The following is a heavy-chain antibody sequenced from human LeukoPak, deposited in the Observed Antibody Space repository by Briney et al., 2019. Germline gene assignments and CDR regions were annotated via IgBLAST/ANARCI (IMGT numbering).Heavy chain of an antibody. J-gene: IGHJ6*03. CDR3: ATNGYSYDYSPYYYMDV. D-gene: IGHD5-18*01. CDR1: GYTLTELS. CDR2: LDPEDGET. V-gene: IGHV1-24*01. Sequence: AASVKVSCKVPGYTLTELSMHWVRQAPGKGLEWMGGLDPEDGETIYAQKFQGRVTMTEDTSTDTAYMELSSLRSEDTAVYYCATNGYSYDYSPYYYMDVWGKGTTVTVSS.